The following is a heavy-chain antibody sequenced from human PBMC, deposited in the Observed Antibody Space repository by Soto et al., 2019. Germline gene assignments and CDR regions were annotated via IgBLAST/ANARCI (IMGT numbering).Heavy chain of an antibody. CDR3: ARVCFWSGYPQRYYYYGVDV. Sequence: VASVKVSCKASGYTFTSYYMHWVRQAPGQGLEWMGIINPSGGSTSYAQKFQGRVTMTRDTSTSTVYMELSSLRSEDTAVYYCARVCFWSGYPQRYYYYGVDVWGQGTTVTVSS. D-gene: IGHD3-3*01. V-gene: IGHV1-46*01. J-gene: IGHJ6*02. CDR1: GYTFTSYY. CDR2: INPSGGST.